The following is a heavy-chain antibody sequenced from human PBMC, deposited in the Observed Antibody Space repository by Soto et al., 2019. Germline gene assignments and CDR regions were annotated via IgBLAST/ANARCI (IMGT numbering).Heavy chain of an antibody. Sequence: QVQLVESGGGLVKPGGSLRLSCAASGFTFSDYYMSWIRQAPGKGLEWVSYISSSSSYTNYADSVKGRFTISRDNAKNSLYLQMNSLRAEDTAVYYCARDQGVEMATKTRAFDIWGQGTMVTVSS. D-gene: IGHD5-12*01. J-gene: IGHJ3*02. CDR2: ISSSSSYT. CDR1: GFTFSDYY. V-gene: IGHV3-11*06. CDR3: ARDQGVEMATKTRAFDI.